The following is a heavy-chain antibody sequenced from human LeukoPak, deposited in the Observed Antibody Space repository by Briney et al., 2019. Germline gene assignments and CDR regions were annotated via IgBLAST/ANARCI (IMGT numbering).Heavy chain of an antibody. V-gene: IGHV1-18*04. D-gene: IGHD5-18*01. Sequence: GASVKVSCKASGYTFTSYGISWVRQAPGQGLEWRGWISAYNGNTNYAQKLQGRVTSTSTAYMELRSLRSDDTAVSYCARDRVDTAMVPDYWGQGTLVTVSS. CDR1: GYTFTSYG. CDR2: ISAYNGNT. J-gene: IGHJ4*02. CDR3: ARDRVDTAMVPDY.